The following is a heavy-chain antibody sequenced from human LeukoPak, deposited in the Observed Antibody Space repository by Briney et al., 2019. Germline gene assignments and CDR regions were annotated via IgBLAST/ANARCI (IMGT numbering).Heavy chain of an antibody. D-gene: IGHD3-16*01. V-gene: IGHV5-51*01. CDR2: IFPRDSDT. J-gene: IGHJ3*01. CDR3: ARPDGLGTYAFDV. Sequence: GESLKISCQGSGYTFTNYWIGWVRQMPGKGLEWMGFIFPRDSDTTYSPSLQGQVTISADKSINTAYLQWRSLKASDTAMYYCARPDGLGTYAFDVWGQGTMVTVS. CDR1: GYTFTNYW.